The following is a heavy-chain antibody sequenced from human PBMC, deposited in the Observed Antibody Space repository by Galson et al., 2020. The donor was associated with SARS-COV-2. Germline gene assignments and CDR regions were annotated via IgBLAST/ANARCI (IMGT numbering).Heavy chain of an antibody. D-gene: IGHD3-3*01. CDR1: GFTFSSYG. CDR3: ATSEPFWSGYYTGYY. Sequence: GGSLRLSCAASGFTFSSYGMHWVRQAPGKGLEWVAVISYDGSNKYYADSVKGRFTISRDNSKNTLYLQMNSLRAEDTAVYYCATSEPFWSGYYTGYYWGQGTLVTVSS. J-gene: IGHJ4*02. CDR2: ISYDGSNK. V-gene: IGHV3-30*03.